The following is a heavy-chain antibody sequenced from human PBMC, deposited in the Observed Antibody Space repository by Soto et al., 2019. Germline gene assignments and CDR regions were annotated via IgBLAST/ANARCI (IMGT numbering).Heavy chain of an antibody. V-gene: IGHV4-30-2*01. Sequence: LSLTCAVSGGSISSGGYSWSWIRQPPGKGLEWIGYIYHSGSTYYNPSLKSRVTISVDRSKNQFSLKLSSVTAADTAVYYCARDNWGSDWYFDLWGRGTLVTVSS. CDR2: IYHSGST. CDR1: GGSISSGGYS. J-gene: IGHJ2*01. CDR3: ARDNWGSDWYFDL. D-gene: IGHD7-27*01.